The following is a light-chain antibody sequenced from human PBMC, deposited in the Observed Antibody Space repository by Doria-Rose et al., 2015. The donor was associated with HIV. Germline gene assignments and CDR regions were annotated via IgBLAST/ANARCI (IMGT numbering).Light chain of an antibody. CDR3: HQYGTPWT. J-gene: IGKJ1*01. CDR2: NGS. Sequence: EIVLTQSPGTLSLSPGERATLSCRASQSFSSTYLAWYQQKPGQAPSLLIYNGSTRATGIPDRFSASGSGTYFTLTINRLEPEDFALYYCHQYGTPWTFGQGTKVEI. CDR1: QSFSSTY. V-gene: IGKV3-20*01.